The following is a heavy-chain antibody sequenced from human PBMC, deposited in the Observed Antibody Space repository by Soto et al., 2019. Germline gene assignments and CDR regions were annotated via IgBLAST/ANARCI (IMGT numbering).Heavy chain of an antibody. CDR3: ARNGHQELLLPNDY. CDR1: GGTFSSYA. D-gene: IGHD3-10*01. J-gene: IGHJ4*02. Sequence: QVQLVQSGAEVKKPGSSVKVSCKASGGTFSSYAISWVRPSPGQGLEWMGGIIPIFGTANYVQKFQGRVTITADESTSTAYMELSSLRSEDTAVYYCARNGHQELLLPNDYWGQGTLVTVSS. V-gene: IGHV1-69*01. CDR2: IIPIFGTA.